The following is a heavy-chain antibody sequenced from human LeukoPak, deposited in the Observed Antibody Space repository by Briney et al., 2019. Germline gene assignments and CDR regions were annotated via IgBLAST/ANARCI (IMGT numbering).Heavy chain of an antibody. Sequence: GGSLRLSCAASGFTFSSYAMSWVRQAPGKGLEWVSAISGSGGSTYYADSVKGRFTISRDNSKNTPYLQMNSLRAEDTAVYYCLGYKQMAASYGDYWGQGTLVTVSS. V-gene: IGHV3-23*01. CDR1: GFTFSSYA. D-gene: IGHD5-18*01. J-gene: IGHJ4*02. CDR3: LGYKQMAASYGDY. CDR2: ISGSGGST.